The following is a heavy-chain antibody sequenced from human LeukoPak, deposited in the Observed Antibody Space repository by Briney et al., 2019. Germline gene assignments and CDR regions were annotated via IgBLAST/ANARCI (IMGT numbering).Heavy chain of an antibody. CDR2: INPNSGGT. Sequence: ASVKVSCKASGYTFTGYYMHWVRQAPGQGLEWMGWINPNSGGTNYAQKFQGRVTMTRDTSISTDYMELSRLRSDDTAVYYCARDLYCTITDCYKDPFDYWGQGTLVTVSS. CDR3: ARDLYCTITDCYKDPFDY. V-gene: IGHV1-2*02. CDR1: GYTFTGYY. J-gene: IGHJ4*02. D-gene: IGHD2-2*02.